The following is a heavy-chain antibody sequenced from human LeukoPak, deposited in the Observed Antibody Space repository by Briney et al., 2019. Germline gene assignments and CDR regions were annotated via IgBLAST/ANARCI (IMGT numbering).Heavy chain of an antibody. D-gene: IGHD4-17*01. V-gene: IGHV5-51*01. CDR3: ARHVDDGDYPQGDGMDV. J-gene: IGHJ6*02. Sequence: GGSLKISCKGSGYSFTSYWIGWVRQMPGKGLEWVGIIYPGDSDTRYSPSFQGQVTISADKSISTAYLQWSSLKASDTAMYYCARHVDDGDYPQGDGMDVWGQGTTVTVSS. CDR2: IYPGDSDT. CDR1: GYSFTSYW.